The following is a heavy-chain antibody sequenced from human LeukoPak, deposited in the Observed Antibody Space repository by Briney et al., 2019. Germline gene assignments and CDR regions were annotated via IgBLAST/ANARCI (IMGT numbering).Heavy chain of an antibody. CDR1: GFTFSTYA. D-gene: IGHD6-13*01. J-gene: IGHJ4*02. Sequence: QPGGSLRLSCAASGFTFSTYAVSWVRQVPGMGLEWVSTIDNSGAYTYYADSVKGRFTISRDNSKNTLYLQMNSLRAEDTAVYYCAKSRPYSSSYFDYWGQGTLVTVSS. CDR2: IDNSGAYT. V-gene: IGHV3-23*01. CDR3: AKSRPYSSSYFDY.